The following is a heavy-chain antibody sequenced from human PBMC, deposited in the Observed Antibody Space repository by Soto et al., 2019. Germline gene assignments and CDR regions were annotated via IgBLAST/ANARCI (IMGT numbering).Heavy chain of an antibody. J-gene: IGHJ4*02. V-gene: IGHV3-30*18. D-gene: IGHD3-10*01. Sequence: GGSLRLSCAASGFTFSSYGMHWVRQAPGKGLEWVAVISYDGSNKYYADSVKGRFTISRDNSKNTLYLQMNSLRAEDTAVYYCANIRVRGVSDWGYWGQGTLVTVSS. CDR2: ISYDGSNK. CDR1: GFTFSSYG. CDR3: ANIRVRGVSDWGY.